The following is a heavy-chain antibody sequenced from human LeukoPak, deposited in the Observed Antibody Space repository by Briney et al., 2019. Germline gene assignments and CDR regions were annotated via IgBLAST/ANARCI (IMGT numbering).Heavy chain of an antibody. V-gene: IGHV3-48*01. J-gene: IGHJ4*02. CDR2: ISSSSSTI. CDR1: GFTFSTYS. Sequence: GGSLRLSCAASGFTFSTYSMNSVRQAPGKGLEWVSYISSSSSTIYYADSVKGRFTISRDNAKNSLYLQMNSLRAEDTAVYFCARGEMGATGYWGQGTLVAVSS. D-gene: IGHD1-26*01. CDR3: ARGEMGATGY.